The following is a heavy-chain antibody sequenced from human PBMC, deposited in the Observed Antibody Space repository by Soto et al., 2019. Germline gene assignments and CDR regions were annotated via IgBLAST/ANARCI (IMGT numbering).Heavy chain of an antibody. CDR3: AKDGSRWELPREPFDY. Sequence: EVQLLESGGGLVQPGGSLRLSCAASGFTFSSYAMSWVRQAPGKGLEWVSAISGSGGSTYYADSVNGRFTISRDNSKNTLDLQMNSLRAEDTAVYYCAKDGSRWELPREPFDYWGQGTLVTVSS. D-gene: IGHD1-26*01. CDR1: GFTFSSYA. J-gene: IGHJ4*02. CDR2: ISGSGGST. V-gene: IGHV3-23*01.